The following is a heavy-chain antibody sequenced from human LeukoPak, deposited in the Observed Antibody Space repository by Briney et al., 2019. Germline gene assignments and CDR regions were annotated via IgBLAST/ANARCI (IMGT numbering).Heavy chain of an antibody. CDR1: GVSISSSYSY. Sequence: SETLSLTCTVSGVSISSSYSYWGWIPQPPGKGLEWIGNIYYSGSTYYNPSLKSRVTISVDTSKNHFSLKLNSVTAADTAVYYCAKPSNYYGSATDAFDFWGQGTMVTVSS. CDR2: IYYSGST. J-gene: IGHJ3*01. V-gene: IGHV4-39*07. D-gene: IGHD3-10*01. CDR3: AKPSNYYGSATDAFDF.